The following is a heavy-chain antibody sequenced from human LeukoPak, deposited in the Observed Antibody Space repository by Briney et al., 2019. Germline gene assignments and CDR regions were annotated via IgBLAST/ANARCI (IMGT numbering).Heavy chain of an antibody. V-gene: IGHV4-61*02. CDR3: AREGPEDAFDI. J-gene: IGHJ3*02. Sequence: SETLSLTCTVSGGSISSGSYYWSWIRQPAGRGLEWIGRIYTSGSTNYNPSLKSRVTISVDTSKNQFSLKLSSVTAADTAVYYCAREGPEDAFDIWGQGTMVTVSS. CDR1: GGSISSGSYY. CDR2: IYTSGST.